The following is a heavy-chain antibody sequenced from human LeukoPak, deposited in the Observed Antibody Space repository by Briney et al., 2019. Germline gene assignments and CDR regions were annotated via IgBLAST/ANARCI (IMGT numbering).Heavy chain of an antibody. CDR1: GFTFSGYA. CDR3: ARERGYSYGAHCDY. V-gene: IGHV3-30-3*01. D-gene: IGHD5-18*01. J-gene: IGHJ4*02. CDR2: ISYDGSNE. Sequence: PGGSLRLSCAASGFTFSGYAMHWVRQAPGKGLEWVAVISYDGSNEYYADSVKGRFTISRDNSKNTLYLQMNSLSVEDTAVYYCARERGYSYGAHCDYWGQGTLVTVSS.